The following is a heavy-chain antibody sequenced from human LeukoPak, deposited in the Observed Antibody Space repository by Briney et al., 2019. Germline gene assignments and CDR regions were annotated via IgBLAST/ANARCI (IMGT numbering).Heavy chain of an antibody. J-gene: IGHJ3*02. V-gene: IGHV1-8*03. CDR2: MNPNSGNT. D-gene: IGHD2-2*01. CDR3: ASWIPNLSYCSSTCCLPRGAFDI. CDR1: GYTFTSYD. Sequence: GASVKVSCKASGYTFTSYDINWVRQATGQGLEWMGWMNPNSGNTGYAQKFQGRVTITRNTSISTAYMELSSLRSEDTAVYYCASWIPNLSYCSSTCCLPRGAFDIWGQGTMVTVSS.